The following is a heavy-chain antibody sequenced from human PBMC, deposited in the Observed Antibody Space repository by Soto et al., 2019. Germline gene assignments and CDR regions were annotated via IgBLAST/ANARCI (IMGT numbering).Heavy chain of an antibody. Sequence: SGPTRGTPTQPVPLTCTFSGFSLTTGGVRVSWVRQPPVKALEWLARIDWDDDQFYNASLKTRLTISRETSKNQVVFTMTNMDPVDTPTYYGARGQGYYLDYWGQGSPVTVSS. J-gene: IGHJ4*02. CDR1: GFSLTTGGVR. CDR2: IDWDDDQ. CDR3: ARGQGYYLDY. V-gene: IGHV2-70*04.